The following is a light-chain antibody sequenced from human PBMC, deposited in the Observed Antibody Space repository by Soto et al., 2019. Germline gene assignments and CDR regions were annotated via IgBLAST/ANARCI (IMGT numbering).Light chain of an antibody. Sequence: VRLTQAHSYLSSSVGGRGTITCRASQGITNYLAWYQQKPGKAPKPLIYTASTLQSGVPSRFSGSGAGAEFTLTITGLQPEDFATYFCQQFHTYPWTFCQGTNVDIK. CDR3: QQFHTYPWT. CDR2: TAS. CDR1: QGITNY. J-gene: IGKJ1*01. V-gene: IGKV1-9*01.